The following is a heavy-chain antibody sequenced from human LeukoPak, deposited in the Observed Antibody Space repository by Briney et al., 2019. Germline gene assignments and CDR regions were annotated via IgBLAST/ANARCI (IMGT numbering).Heavy chain of an antibody. CDR1: GFTFSSYS. Sequence: GGSLRLSCAASGFTFSSYSMNWVRQAPGKGLEWVSSISSSSSYIYYADSVKGRFTISRDNAKNSLYLQMDSLRAEDTAVYYCARDFVPRGQFDPWGQGTLVTVSS. J-gene: IGHJ5*02. CDR2: ISSSSSYI. V-gene: IGHV3-21*01. CDR3: ARDFVPRGQFDP. D-gene: IGHD5-12*01.